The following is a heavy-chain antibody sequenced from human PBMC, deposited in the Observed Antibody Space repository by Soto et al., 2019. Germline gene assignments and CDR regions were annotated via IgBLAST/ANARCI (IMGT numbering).Heavy chain of an antibody. CDR3: ARAAPRYCSGGSCYSGRDY. Sequence: PGGSLRLSCAAXGFTFSNAWMKWVRQAPGKGLEWVGRIKSKTDGGTTDYAAPVKGRFTISRDDSKNTLYLQMNSLKTEDTAVYYCARAAPRYCSGGSCYSGRDYWGQGTLVTVSS. CDR2: IKSKTDGGTT. J-gene: IGHJ4*02. V-gene: IGHV3-15*07. D-gene: IGHD2-15*01. CDR1: GFTFSNAW.